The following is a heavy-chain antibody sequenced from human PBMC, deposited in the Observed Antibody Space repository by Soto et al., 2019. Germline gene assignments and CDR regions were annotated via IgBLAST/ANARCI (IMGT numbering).Heavy chain of an antibody. CDR3: ARTWSTGCSAQIDY. J-gene: IGHJ4*02. CDR1: GFILSNHE. V-gene: IGHV3-48*03. D-gene: IGHD2-8*02. Sequence: CGSLRLSCAASGFILSNHEMNWVRQAPGKGLEWLSYISSSGSTTYYADSIKGRFTISRDNAKNSLYLQMNRLRGDDTAIYYCARTWSTGCSAQIDYWGQGTLVTVSS. CDR2: ISSSGSTT.